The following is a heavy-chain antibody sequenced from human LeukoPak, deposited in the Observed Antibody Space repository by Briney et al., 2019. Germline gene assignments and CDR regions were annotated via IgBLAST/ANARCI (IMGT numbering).Heavy chain of an antibody. D-gene: IGHD1-26*01. Sequence: GASVKVSCMVSGYTLTELSMHWVRQAPGKGLEWMGGFDPEDGETIYAQKFQGRVTMTEDTSTDTAYMELSSLRSEDTAVYYCATRSPYSGSYYGFDYWGQGTLVTVSS. V-gene: IGHV1-24*01. CDR1: GYTLTELS. CDR3: ATRSPYSGSYYGFDY. CDR2: FDPEDGET. J-gene: IGHJ4*02.